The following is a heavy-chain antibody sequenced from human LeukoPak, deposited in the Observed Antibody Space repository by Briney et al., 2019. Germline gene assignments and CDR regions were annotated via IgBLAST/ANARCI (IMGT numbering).Heavy chain of an antibody. CDR2: IYYSGRT. J-gene: IGHJ3*02. CDR3: ARVFEDPESAFDI. V-gene: IGHV4-39*07. D-gene: IGHD3-9*01. CDR1: GDSISSSSDY. Sequence: SETLSLTCTVSGDSISSSSDYWGWIRQPPGKGLEWIGSIYYSGRTNYNPSLKSRVIISVDTSKNQFSLKLSSVTAADTAVYYCARVFEDPESAFDIWGQGTMVTVSS.